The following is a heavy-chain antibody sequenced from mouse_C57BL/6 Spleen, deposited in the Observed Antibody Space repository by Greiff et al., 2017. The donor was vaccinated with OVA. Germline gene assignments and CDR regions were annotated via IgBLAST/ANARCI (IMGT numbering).Heavy chain of an antibody. Sequence: QVQLQQSGAELMKPGASVKLSCKATGYTFTGYWIEWVKQRPGHGLEWIGEILPGSGSTNYNEKFKGKATFTADTSSNTAYMQLSSLPTEDSAIYYGARREGGYYDGYYFFAYWGQGTLVTVSA. CDR2: ILPGSGST. D-gene: IGHD2-3*01. V-gene: IGHV1-9*01. CDR1: GYTFTGYW. CDR3: ARREGGYYDGYYFFAY. J-gene: IGHJ3*01.